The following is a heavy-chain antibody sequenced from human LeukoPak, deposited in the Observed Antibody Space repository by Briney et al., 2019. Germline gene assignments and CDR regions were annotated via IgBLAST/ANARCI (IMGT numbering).Heavy chain of an antibody. J-gene: IGHJ4*02. CDR1: GFTVSSNY. D-gene: IGHD2-2*01. Sequence: GGSLRLSCAASGFTVSSNYMSWVRQAPGKGLEWVSVIYSGGSTYYADSVKGRFTISRDNSRNTLYLQMNSLRAEDTAVYYCARGGGYCSSCFDYWGQGTLVTVSS. CDR2: IYSGGST. CDR3: ARGGGYCSSCFDY. V-gene: IGHV3-66*01.